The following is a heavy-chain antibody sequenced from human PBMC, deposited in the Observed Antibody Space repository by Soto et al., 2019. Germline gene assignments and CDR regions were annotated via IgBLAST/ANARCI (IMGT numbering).Heavy chain of an antibody. CDR2: VNPKSGST. CDR3: ARPYGDDSSCFTDWLDH. CDR1: GYSFTTYD. J-gene: IGHJ5*02. Sequence: QVQLVQSGAEVKKPGASVKVSCQASGYSFTTYDIHWVRQAAGQGLEWMGWVNPKSGSTDYAQKFRGRVTMTSNASISTAYMQLSALTSEDTAVYYCARPYGDDSSCFTDWLDHWGPGTLVTVSS. D-gene: IGHD2-2*02. V-gene: IGHV1-8*01.